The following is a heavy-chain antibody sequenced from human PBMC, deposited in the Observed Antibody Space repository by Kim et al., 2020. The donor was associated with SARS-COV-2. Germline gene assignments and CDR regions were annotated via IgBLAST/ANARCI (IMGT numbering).Heavy chain of an antibody. V-gene: IGHV3-74*01. CDR1: GFIFTTYE. CDR2: ISPVLTTT. Sequence: GGSLRLSCAASGFIFTTYEINWVRQAPGKGLVWVSRISPVLTTTYSAASVKGRFTMSRDNAENTMFLLMNSLRAEETAFYNCTRGLFSDGFEVCGQGTTVTVSS. J-gene: IGHJ6*02. CDR3: TRGLFSDGFEV. D-gene: IGHD3-10*02.